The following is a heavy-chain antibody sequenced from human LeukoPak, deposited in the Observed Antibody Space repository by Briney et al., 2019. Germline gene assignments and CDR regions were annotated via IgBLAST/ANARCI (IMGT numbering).Heavy chain of an antibody. V-gene: IGHV4-59*12. CDR3: GSGAWATRLGF. CDR2: VYYRGAT. Sequence: PSETLSLTCTVSGDSITSYYWNWIRQPPGKGLEWIGYVYYRGATNYNPSLKTRVTTSIDTSKKQFSLSLSSVTAADTAVYDCGSGAWATRLGFWGLGTPVSVSS. D-gene: IGHD2-15*01. J-gene: IGHJ4*02. CDR1: GDSITSYY.